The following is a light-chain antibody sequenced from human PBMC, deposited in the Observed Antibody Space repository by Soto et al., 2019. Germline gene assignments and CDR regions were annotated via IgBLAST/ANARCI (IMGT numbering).Light chain of an antibody. CDR1: QSVESGY. J-gene: IGKJ2*01. V-gene: IGKV3-20*01. Sequence: VLTQSPGTLSLSPGERATLSCRASQSVESGYFAWYQQKPGQAPSLLIYGASNRATGIPDRFSGSGSGADFTLTISRVEPEDSAVYYCPQYHGSPEYSFGQGTKVEIK. CDR2: GAS. CDR3: PQYHGSPEYS.